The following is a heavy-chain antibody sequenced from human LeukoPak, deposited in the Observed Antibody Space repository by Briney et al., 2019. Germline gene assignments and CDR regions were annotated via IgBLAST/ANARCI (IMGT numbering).Heavy chain of an antibody. CDR3: AKVWPYYYDSSGYYYRY. Sequence: GGSLRLSCAASGFTFSDYYMSWIRQAPGKGLEWVSYISSSGSTIYYADSVKGRFTISRDNSKNTLYPQMNSLRAEDTAVYYCAKVWPYYYDSSGYYYRYWGQGTLVTVTS. V-gene: IGHV3-11*01. D-gene: IGHD3-22*01. CDR1: GFTFSDYY. CDR2: ISSSGSTI. J-gene: IGHJ4*02.